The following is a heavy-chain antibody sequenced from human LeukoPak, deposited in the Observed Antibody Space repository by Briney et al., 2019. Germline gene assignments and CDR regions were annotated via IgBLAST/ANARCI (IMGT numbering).Heavy chain of an antibody. CDR2: MYHTGAT. CDR3: AKKGGSYGSGSYSGGS. CDR1: GYSITTGPY. Sequence: SETLSLTCTVSGYSITTGPYRIWIRQAPGKGLEWIWSMYHTGATYYNPSLKSRVTMSVDASSNQFSLKLSSVTDADTAVYYCAKKGGSYGSGSYSGGSWGQGSLVTVSS. V-gene: IGHV4-38-2*02. J-gene: IGHJ5*02. D-gene: IGHD3-10*01.